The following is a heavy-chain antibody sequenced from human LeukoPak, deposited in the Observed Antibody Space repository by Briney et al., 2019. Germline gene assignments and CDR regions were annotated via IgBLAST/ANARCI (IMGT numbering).Heavy chain of an antibody. CDR1: GFTFSDHY. J-gene: IGHJ3*02. V-gene: IGHV3-72*01. Sequence: GGSLRLSCAASGFTFSDHYMDWVRQAPGKGLEWVGRTRNKANSYTTEYAASVKGRFTISRDDSKNSLYLQMNSLKTEDTAVYYCARGDGRSGVAFDIWGQGTMVTVSS. CDR2: TRNKANSYTT. D-gene: IGHD1-26*01. CDR3: ARGDGRSGVAFDI.